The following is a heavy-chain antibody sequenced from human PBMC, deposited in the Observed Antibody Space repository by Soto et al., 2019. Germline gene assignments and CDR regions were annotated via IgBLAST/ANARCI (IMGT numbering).Heavy chain of an antibody. J-gene: IGHJ6*02. V-gene: IGHV1-69*04. CDR2: IIPILGIA. CDR3: AREGHWLVRHNYYYSGMDV. Sequence: QVQLVQSGAEVKKPGSSVKVSCKASGGTFSGYPISWVRQAPGQGLEWMGRIIPILGIANYAQKFQGRVTITADKSTSTAFMELCSLRSEDTAVYYCAREGHWLVRHNYYYSGMDVWGQAPTFTVSS. CDR1: GGTFSGYP. D-gene: IGHD6-19*01.